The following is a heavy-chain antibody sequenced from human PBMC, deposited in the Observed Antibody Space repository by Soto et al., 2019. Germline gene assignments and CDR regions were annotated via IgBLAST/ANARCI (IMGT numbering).Heavy chain of an antibody. CDR1: GFTVGSNY. Sequence: PGGSLRLSCAASGFTVGSNYMSWVRQAPGKGLEWVSVIYSGGSTYYADSVKGRFTISRDNSKNTLYLQMNSLRAEDTAVYYCARDTTGTTVFDYWGQGTLVTVSS. J-gene: IGHJ4*02. V-gene: IGHV3-66*01. CDR2: IYSGGST. CDR3: ARDTTGTTVFDY. D-gene: IGHD1-1*01.